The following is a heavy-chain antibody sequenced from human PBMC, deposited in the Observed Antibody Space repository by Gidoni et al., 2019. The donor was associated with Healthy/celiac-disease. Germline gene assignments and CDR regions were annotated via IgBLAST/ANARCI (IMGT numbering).Heavy chain of an antibody. V-gene: IGHV5-51*03. CDR1: GYSFTSYW. J-gene: IGHJ3*02. CDR3: ASEGDIVSPGAFDI. D-gene: IGHD2-15*01. Sequence: EVQLVQSGEEVTKPGESLKISCKGSGYSFTSYWIGWVRPRPGKGLEWMGIISPGDSETRYSPSFQGQVTISADKSISTAYLQWSSMKASDTAMYYCASEGDIVSPGAFDIWGQGTMVTVSS. CDR2: ISPGDSET.